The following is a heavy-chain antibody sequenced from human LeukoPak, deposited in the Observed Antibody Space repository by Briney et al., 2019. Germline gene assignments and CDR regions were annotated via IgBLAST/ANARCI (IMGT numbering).Heavy chain of an antibody. V-gene: IGHV3-30-3*01. CDR3: AKDNAYCSGGSCIIDY. CDR2: ISYDGSNK. J-gene: IGHJ4*02. Sequence: GGSLRLSCAASGFTFISYAMHWVRQAPGKGLEWVAVISYDGSNKYYADSVKGRFTISRDNSKNTLYLQMNSLRAEDTAVYYCAKDNAYCSGGSCIIDYWGQGTLVTVSS. D-gene: IGHD2-15*01. CDR1: GFTFISYA.